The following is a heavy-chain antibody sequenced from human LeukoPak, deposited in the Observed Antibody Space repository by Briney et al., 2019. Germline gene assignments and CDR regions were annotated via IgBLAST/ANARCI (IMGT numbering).Heavy chain of an antibody. D-gene: IGHD2-15*01. CDR1: GFTFSSYA. CDR2: ISGSGGST. CDR3: ARGGYCSGGSCYFGYFQH. J-gene: IGHJ1*01. Sequence: GGSLRPSCAASGFTFSSYAMSWVRQAPGKGLEWVSAISGSGGSTYYADSVKGRFTISRDNSKNTLYLQMNSLRAEDTAVYYCARGGYCSGGSCYFGYFQHWGQGTLVTVSS. V-gene: IGHV3-23*01.